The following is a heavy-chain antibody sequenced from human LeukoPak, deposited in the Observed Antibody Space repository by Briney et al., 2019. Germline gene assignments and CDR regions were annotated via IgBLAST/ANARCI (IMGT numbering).Heavy chain of an antibody. J-gene: IGHJ6*02. CDR2: VKRKDDGGTT. D-gene: IGHD1-26*01. V-gene: IGHV3-15*01. CDR1: GFTFSDAW. Sequence: PGGSLRLSCAASGFTFSDAWMSWVRQAPGKGLEWVGHVKRKDDGGTTDYAAPVKGRFTISRDDSKRTLSLQMNSLKTEDTAVYYCTADRAGATIGYYYYGLDVWGQGITVTVSS. CDR3: TADRAGATIGYYYYGLDV.